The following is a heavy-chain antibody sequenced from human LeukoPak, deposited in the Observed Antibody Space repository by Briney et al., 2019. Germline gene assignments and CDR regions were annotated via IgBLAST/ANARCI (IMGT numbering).Heavy chain of an antibody. J-gene: IGHJ3*02. CDR2: INAGNGNT. CDR3: ARDRDYGGNGDAFDI. CDR1: GYTFTSYA. V-gene: IGHV1-3*01. Sequence: GASVKVSCKASGYTFTSYAMHWVRQAPGQRLEWMGWINAGNGNTKYSQKFQGRVTITRDTSASTAYMELSSLRSEDTAVYYCARDRDYGGNGDAFDIWGQGTMVTVSS. D-gene: IGHD4-23*01.